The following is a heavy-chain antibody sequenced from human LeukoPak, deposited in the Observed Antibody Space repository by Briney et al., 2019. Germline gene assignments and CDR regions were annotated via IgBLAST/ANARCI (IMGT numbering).Heavy chain of an antibody. V-gene: IGHV5-51*01. CDR3: VTTSSWYRPFDY. D-gene: IGHD6-13*01. CDR2: IYPGDSDT. J-gene: IGHJ4*02. CDR1: GYSFTSYW. Sequence: GESLKISCKGSGYSFTSYWIGWVRQMPGKGLEWMGIIYPGDSDTRYSPAFQGQVTISADKSISTAYLQWSSLKASDTVMYYCVTTSSWYRPFDYWGQGTLVTVSS.